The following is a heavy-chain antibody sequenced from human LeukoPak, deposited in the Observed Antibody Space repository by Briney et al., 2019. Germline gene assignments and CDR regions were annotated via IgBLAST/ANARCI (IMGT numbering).Heavy chain of an antibody. Sequence: PGGSLRLSCAASGFNFSSYWMHWVRKAPGKGLVWISRINYDGTTTSYADSVKGRFTISRDNAKNTLYLQMNSLRAEGKVAFYCGGVLPGGYSGYFIDYWGQGTPITVSS. CDR2: INYDGTTT. CDR1: GFNFSSYW. CDR3: GGVLPGGYSGYFIDY. V-gene: IGHV3-74*01. D-gene: IGHD5-12*01. J-gene: IGHJ4*02.